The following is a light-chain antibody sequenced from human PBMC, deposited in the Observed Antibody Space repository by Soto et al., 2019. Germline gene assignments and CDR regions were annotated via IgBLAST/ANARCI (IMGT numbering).Light chain of an antibody. Sequence: IVMTQSPATLSVSPGERATLSCRAGQTIYSNVAWYQQRPGQAPRLLIYRASTRATGVPARFSGSGSGTEFTLTISGLQSEDFAVYYCQQYNNWPRTFGQGTKVDI. V-gene: IGKV3-15*01. CDR2: RAS. J-gene: IGKJ1*01. CDR1: QTIYSN. CDR3: QQYNNWPRT.